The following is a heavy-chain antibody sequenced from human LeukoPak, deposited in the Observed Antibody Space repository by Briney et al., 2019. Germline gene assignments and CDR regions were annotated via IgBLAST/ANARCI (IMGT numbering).Heavy chain of an antibody. CDR3: ARESSTTVTTTGAIYYGMDV. V-gene: IGHV1-18*01. CDR1: GYTFTSNG. Sequence: GASVKVSCKASGYTFTSNGISWVRQAPGQGLEWMGWISGFTGNTNYAQKLQGRVTMTTDTSTSTAYMELRSLRSDDTAVYFCARESSTTVTTTGAIYYGMDVWGQGTTVTVSS. CDR2: ISGFTGNT. J-gene: IGHJ6*02. D-gene: IGHD4-17*01.